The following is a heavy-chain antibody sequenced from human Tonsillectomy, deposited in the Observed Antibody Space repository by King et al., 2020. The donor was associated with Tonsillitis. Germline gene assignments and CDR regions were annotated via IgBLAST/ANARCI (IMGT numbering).Heavy chain of an antibody. V-gene: IGHV3-13*01. CDR2: INNIGDI. Sequence: VQLVESGGGLVQPGGSLRLSCAASGFTFSDYDIHWVRQAIGRGLEWVSLINNIGDIFYAGSVKGRFTISRENAKNSVYLQMNNLEAGDTAVYYCARELRGKTEFDYWGQGTLVTVSS. J-gene: IGHJ4*02. CDR1: GFTFSDYD. CDR3: ARELRGKTEFDY.